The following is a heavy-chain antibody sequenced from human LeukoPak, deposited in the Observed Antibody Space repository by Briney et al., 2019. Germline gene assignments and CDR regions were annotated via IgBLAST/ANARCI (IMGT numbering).Heavy chain of an antibody. V-gene: IGHV1-2*02. CDR2: INPNSGGT. Sequence: VASVTVSCTASGYTFTGYYMHWVRQAPGQGLEWMGWINPNSGGTNYAQKFQGRVTMTRDTSISTAYMELSRLRSDDTAVYYCAARGELTSVVPAAIRIDYWGQGTLVTVSS. D-gene: IGHD2-2*01. CDR3: AARGELTSVVPAAIRIDY. CDR1: GYTFTGYY. J-gene: IGHJ4*02.